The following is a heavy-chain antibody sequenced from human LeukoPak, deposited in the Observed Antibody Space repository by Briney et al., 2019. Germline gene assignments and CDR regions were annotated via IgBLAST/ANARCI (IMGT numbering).Heavy chain of an antibody. CDR1: GFTFRSHG. Sequence: PGRSLRLSCAASGFTFRSHGMHWVRQAPGKGLEWVAVIWYDGSNKYYADSVKGRFTISRDNSKNTLYLEMNSLRAEDTAVYYCARASVYYSDIWGQGTMVTVSS. CDR3: ARASVYYSDI. CDR2: IWYDGSNK. V-gene: IGHV3-33*01. J-gene: IGHJ3*02. D-gene: IGHD2/OR15-2a*01.